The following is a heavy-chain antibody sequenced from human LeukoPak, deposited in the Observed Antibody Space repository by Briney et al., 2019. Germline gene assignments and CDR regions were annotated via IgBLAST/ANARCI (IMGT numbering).Heavy chain of an antibody. J-gene: IGHJ4*02. D-gene: IGHD5-24*01. CDR2: VKQDGSEK. CDR1: GFTFISYW. V-gene: IGHV3-7*01. Sequence: PGGSLRLSCAASGFTFISYWLSWFLQDPGKGLEGVATVKQDGSEKYYVDSVKGRFTISRDNAKNSLYLQMNSLRAEDTAVYYCARDQGDGYNIDYWGQGTLVTVSS. CDR3: ARDQGDGYNIDY.